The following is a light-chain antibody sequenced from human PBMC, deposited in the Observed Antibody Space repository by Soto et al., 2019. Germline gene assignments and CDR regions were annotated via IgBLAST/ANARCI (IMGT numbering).Light chain of an antibody. V-gene: IGLV2-14*01. J-gene: IGLJ2*01. CDR3: SSYTSSSHVL. CDR2: EVS. CDR1: SSDVGGYNY. Sequence: QSALTQPASVSGSPGQSTTISCTGTSSDVGGYNYVSWYQQNPGKVPKLMIYEVSNRPSGVSNRFSGSKSGNTASLTISGLQAEDEADYYCSSYTSSSHVLFGGGTKLTVL.